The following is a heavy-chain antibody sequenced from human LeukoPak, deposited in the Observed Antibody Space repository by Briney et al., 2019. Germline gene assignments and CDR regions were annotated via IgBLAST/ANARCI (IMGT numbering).Heavy chain of an antibody. D-gene: IGHD3-16*01. CDR2: IYSGGST. V-gene: IGHV3-53*01. CDR1: GFTVSSNY. CDR3: ARDLITFGNHDAFDI. Sequence: GGSLRLSCAASGFTVSSNYMSWVRQAPGKGLEWVSVIYSGGSTYYADSVKGRFTISRDNSKNTLYLQMNSLRAEDTAVYYCARDLITFGNHDAFDIWGQGTMVTASS. J-gene: IGHJ3*02.